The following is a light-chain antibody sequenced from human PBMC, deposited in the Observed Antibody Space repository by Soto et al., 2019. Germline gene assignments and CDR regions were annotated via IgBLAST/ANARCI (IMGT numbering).Light chain of an antibody. J-gene: IGKJ1*01. CDR3: QQYNSYSWT. CDR1: KSISSW. Sequence: IQMTQSPSTLSTSVGDRATVTCRASKSISSWLAWYQQKPGKAPKLLIYDASSLESGVPSRFSGSGSGTEFTLTISSLQPDDFATYYCQQYNSYSWTFGQGTKVDIK. CDR2: DAS. V-gene: IGKV1-5*01.